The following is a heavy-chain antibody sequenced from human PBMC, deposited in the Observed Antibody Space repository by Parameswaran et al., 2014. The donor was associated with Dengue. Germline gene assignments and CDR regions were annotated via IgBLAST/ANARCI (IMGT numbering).Heavy chain of an antibody. J-gene: IGHJ6*02. D-gene: IGHD5-12*01. V-gene: IGHV4-30-4*01. CDR2: IYYSGST. Sequence: WIRQPPGKGLEWIGYIYYSGSTYYNPSLKSRVTISVDTSKNQFSLKLSSVTAADTAVYYCARDHIVATKTYYYYGMDVWGQGTTVTVSS. CDR3: ARDHIVATKTYYYYGMDV.